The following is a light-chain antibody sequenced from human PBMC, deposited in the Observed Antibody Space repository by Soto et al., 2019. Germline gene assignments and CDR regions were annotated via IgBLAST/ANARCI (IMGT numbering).Light chain of an antibody. V-gene: IGKV3-11*01. CDR3: QQHINWPLT. J-gene: IGKJ4*01. Sequence: EIVLTQSPGTLSLSPGDSATLSCWASQSVSSNYLAWYQQKPGQAPRLLIYEASNRATGIPARFSGSGSGADFTLTISSLEPEDFALYYCQQHINWPLTFGGGTKVDIK. CDR1: QSVSSNY. CDR2: EAS.